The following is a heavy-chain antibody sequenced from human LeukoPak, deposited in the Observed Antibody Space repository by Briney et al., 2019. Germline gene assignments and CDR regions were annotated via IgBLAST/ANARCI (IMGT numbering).Heavy chain of an antibody. Sequence: SEILSLTCAVYGGSFSGYYWSWIRQPPGKGLEWIGEINHSGSTNYNPSLKSRVTVSVDTSKNQFSLKLSSVTAADTAVYYCARLTYCSSTSKPWPRYYYYYYMDVWGKGTTVTVSS. CDR2: INHSGST. V-gene: IGHV4-34*01. CDR3: ARLTYCSSTSKPWPRYYYYYYMDV. J-gene: IGHJ6*03. D-gene: IGHD2-2*01. CDR1: GGSFSGYY.